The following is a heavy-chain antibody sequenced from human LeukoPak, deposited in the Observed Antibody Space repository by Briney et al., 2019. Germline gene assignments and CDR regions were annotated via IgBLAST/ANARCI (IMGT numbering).Heavy chain of an antibody. CDR1: GYTFTSYY. J-gene: IGHJ4*02. V-gene: IGHV1-46*01. CDR3: ASALPTTVTF. Sequence: ASVKVSCKASGYTFTSYYMHWVRQAPGQGLEWMGIINPSGGSTSYAQKFQGRVTITADESTSTAYMELSSLRSEDTAVYYCASALPTTVTFWGQGTLVTVSS. CDR2: INPSGGST. D-gene: IGHD4-11*01.